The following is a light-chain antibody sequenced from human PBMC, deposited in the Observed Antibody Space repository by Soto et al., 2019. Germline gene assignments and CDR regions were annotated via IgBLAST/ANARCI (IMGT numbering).Light chain of an antibody. CDR3: QSYDSSLSGWV. CDR2: GNS. CDR1: SSNIGAGYD. J-gene: IGLJ3*02. V-gene: IGLV1-40*01. Sequence: QSVLTKPPSVSGAPGQRVTISCTGSSSNIGAGYDVHWYQQLPGTAPKLLIYGNSNRPSGVPDRFSGSKSGTSASLAITGLQAEDEADYYCQSYDSSLSGWVFSGGTKLTVL.